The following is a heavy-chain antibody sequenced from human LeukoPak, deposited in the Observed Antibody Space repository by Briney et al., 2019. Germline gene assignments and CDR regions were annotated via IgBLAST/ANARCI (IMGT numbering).Heavy chain of an antibody. V-gene: IGHV3-30*18. D-gene: IGHD3-22*01. CDR1: GFTFSSYG. Sequence: GRSLRLSCAASGFTFSSYGMHWVRQAPGKGLEWVAVISYDGSNKYYADSVKGRFTISRDNSKNTQYLQMNSLRAEDTAVYYCAKTLPPLYYYDSSGYSLPQKPLDYWGQGTLVTVSS. J-gene: IGHJ4*02. CDR3: AKTLPPLYYYDSSGYSLPQKPLDY. CDR2: ISYDGSNK.